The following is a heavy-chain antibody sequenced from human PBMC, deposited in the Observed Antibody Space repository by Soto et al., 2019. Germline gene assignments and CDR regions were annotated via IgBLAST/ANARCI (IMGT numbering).Heavy chain of an antibody. J-gene: IGHJ4*02. CDR1: GFTFSSYG. V-gene: IGHV3-30*18. D-gene: IGHD2-2*01. CDR3: AKAQAGYCISTSCYALELSSDY. CDR2: ISYDGSNK. Sequence: PGGSLRLSCAASGFTFSSYGMHWVRQAPGKGLEWVAVISYDGSNKYYADSVKGRFTISRDNSKNTLYLQMNSLRAEDTAVYYCAKAQAGYCISTSCYALELSSDYWGQGTLVTVSS.